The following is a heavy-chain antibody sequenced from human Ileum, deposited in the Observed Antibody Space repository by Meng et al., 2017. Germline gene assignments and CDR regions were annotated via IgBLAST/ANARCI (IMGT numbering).Heavy chain of an antibody. CDR3: ARGFSGSFYYYYGMDV. J-gene: IGHJ6*02. V-gene: IGHV3-21*06. CDR2: ISSSSSYI. D-gene: IGHD1-26*01. Sequence: GESLKISCAASGFTFYSYSMNWVRQAPGKGLEWVSSISSSSSYIYYADSVKGRFSISRDNAKNSMYLQMNSLRAEDTAVYYCARGFSGSFYYYYGMDVWGQGTTVTVS. CDR1: GFTFYSYS.